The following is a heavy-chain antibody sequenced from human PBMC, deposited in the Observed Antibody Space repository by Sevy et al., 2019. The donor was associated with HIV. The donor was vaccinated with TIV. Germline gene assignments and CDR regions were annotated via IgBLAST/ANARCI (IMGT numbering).Heavy chain of an antibody. V-gene: IGHV3-30-3*01. Sequence: GGSLRLSCAASGFAFSTHAMHWVRQAPGKGLEWVAVISYEVTETFYAASVAGRFTISRDNSKNMLSLQINSLRPEDTAVYYCARDGGNSVKWYPLYWGHGTLVTVSS. J-gene: IGHJ4*01. D-gene: IGHD2-2*01. CDR1: GFAFSTHA. CDR2: ISYEVTET. CDR3: ARDGGNSVKWYPLY.